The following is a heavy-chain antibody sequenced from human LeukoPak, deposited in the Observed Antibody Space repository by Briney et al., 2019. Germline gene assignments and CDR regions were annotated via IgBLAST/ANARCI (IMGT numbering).Heavy chain of an antibody. CDR3: SRGLSAAGVYYGMDV. V-gene: IGHV6-1*01. D-gene: IGHD6-13*01. CDR1: GDSVYSNDAA. CDR2: TYYRSKWFH. Sequence: SQTLSLTCVISGDSVYSNDAAWNWIRQSPSRGLEWLGRTYYRSKWFHEYALSVRSRIIINPDTSKNQFSLQLNSVTPEDTAIYYCSRGLSAAGVYYGMDVWGQGTTVAVSS. J-gene: IGHJ6*02.